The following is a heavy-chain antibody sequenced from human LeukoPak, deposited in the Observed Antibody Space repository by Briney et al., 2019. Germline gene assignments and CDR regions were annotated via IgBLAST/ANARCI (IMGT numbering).Heavy chain of an antibody. V-gene: IGHV1-69*05. CDR1: GGTFSSYA. CDR3: ARGWVVTEKDAFDI. D-gene: IGHD2-21*02. Sequence: SVKVSCKVSGGTFSSYAISWVRQAPGHGLEWMGGIIPIFGTANYAQKFQGRVTLTTDESTSTAYMALSSLRPEDTAVYYCARGWVVTEKDAFDIWGQGTMVTVSS. J-gene: IGHJ3*02. CDR2: IIPIFGTA.